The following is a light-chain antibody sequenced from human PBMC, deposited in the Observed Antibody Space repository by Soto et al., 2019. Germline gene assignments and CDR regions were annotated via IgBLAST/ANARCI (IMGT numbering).Light chain of an antibody. CDR1: SSNIGSNY. CDR2: EVS. Sequence: QSVLTQPPSASGTPGQRVTISCSGSSSNIGSNYAYWYQQLPGTAPKLMIYEVSHRPSGVSDRFSGSKSGNTASLTISGLQAEDEADYYCSSYTTSTTLVVFGGGTKLTVL. V-gene: IGLV1-47*01. J-gene: IGLJ3*02. CDR3: SSYTTSTTLVV.